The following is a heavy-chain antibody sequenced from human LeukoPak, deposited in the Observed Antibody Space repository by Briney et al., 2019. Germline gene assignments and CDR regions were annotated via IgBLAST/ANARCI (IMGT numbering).Heavy chain of an antibody. V-gene: IGHV4-4*07. CDR2: IYTSGST. Sequence: SETLSLTCTVSGGSISSYYWSWIRQPAGKGLEWIGRIYTSGSTNYNPSLKSRVTMSVDTSKNQFSLKLSSVTAADTAVYYCARDRDIVVVVDATDYYYGMDVWGQGTTVTVSS. CDR1: GGSISSYY. CDR3: ARDRDIVVVVDATDYYYGMDV. J-gene: IGHJ6*02. D-gene: IGHD2-15*01.